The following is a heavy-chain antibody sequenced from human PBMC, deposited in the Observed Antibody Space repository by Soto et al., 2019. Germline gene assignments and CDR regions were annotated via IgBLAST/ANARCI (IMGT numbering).Heavy chain of an antibody. V-gene: IGHV2-26*01. D-gene: IGHD3-22*01. J-gene: IGHJ4*02. CDR2: IFSNDEK. CDR3: ARSGGYYRLDY. CDR1: GFSLSNARMG. Sequence: QVTLKESGPVLVKPTETLTLTCTVSGFSLSNARMGVSWIRQPPGKALEWLAHIFSNDEKSYSTSLKSRLTISKDTSKSQVVLTMTNMDPVETATYYCARSGGYYRLDYWGQGTLVTVSS.